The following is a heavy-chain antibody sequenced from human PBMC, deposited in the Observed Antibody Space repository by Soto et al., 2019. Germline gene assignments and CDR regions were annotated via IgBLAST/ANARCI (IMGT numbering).Heavy chain of an antibody. J-gene: IGHJ4*02. Sequence: QVQLVQSGTVVQRRGSSVKVSCQASGGTFSSHGMAWVRQAPGQGLEWMGGIIPTFGTPTYAPKFQGRVTITADKSTNPAYMELSRLRSEDTGVYYCASERSAQYFDFWGQGTLITVSS. CDR2: IIPTFGTP. D-gene: IGHD1-26*01. CDR1: GGTFSSHG. V-gene: IGHV1-69*06. CDR3: ASERSAQYFDF.